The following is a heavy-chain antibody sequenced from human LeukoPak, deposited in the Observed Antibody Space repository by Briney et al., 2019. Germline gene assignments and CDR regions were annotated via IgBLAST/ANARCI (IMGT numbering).Heavy chain of an antibody. CDR1: GGSISNDY. J-gene: IGHJ4*02. Sequence: SETLSLTCTVSGGSISNDYWSWIRQPAGKRLEWIGHIYISGITNYNPSLKSRVTMSMDTSKNQFSLKLTSVTAADTAVYYCARARAKYYASAMSSVFEFWGQGSLVTVSS. CDR3: ARARAKYYASAMSSVFEF. V-gene: IGHV4-4*07. CDR2: IYISGIT. D-gene: IGHD3-16*01.